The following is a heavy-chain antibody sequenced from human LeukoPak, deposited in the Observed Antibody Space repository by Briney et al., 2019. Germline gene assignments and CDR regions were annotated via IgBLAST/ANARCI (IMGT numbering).Heavy chain of an antibody. D-gene: IGHD2-2*02. CDR2: IRYDGSNK. J-gene: IGHJ4*02. CDR1: GFTFSSYG. V-gene: IGHV3-30*02. CDR3: AKEIPPYCSSTSCYKGFDY. Sequence: GGSLRLSCAASGFTFSSYGMHWVRQAPGKGLEWVAFIRYDGSNKYYADSVKGRFTISRDNSKNTLYLQMNSLRAEDTAVYYRAKEIPPYCSSTSCYKGFDYWGQGTLVTVSS.